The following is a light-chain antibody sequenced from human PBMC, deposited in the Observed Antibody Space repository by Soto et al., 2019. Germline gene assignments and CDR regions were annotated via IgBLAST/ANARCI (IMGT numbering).Light chain of an antibody. CDR3: QQYNNWRAAYP. Sequence: EIVMTHSPATLSVSPGERATLSCRASQSVSSNLAWYQQKPGQAPRLLIYGASTRATGIPARFSGSGSGTEFTLTISSLQSEDFAVYYCQQYNNWRAAYPFGQGTKLEIK. J-gene: IGKJ2*01. V-gene: IGKV3-15*01. CDR2: GAS. CDR1: QSVSSN.